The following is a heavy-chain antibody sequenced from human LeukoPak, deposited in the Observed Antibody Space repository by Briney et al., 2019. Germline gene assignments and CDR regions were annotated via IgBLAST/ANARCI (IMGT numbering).Heavy chain of an antibody. Sequence: GGSLRLSCAASGFTFSSYGMHWVRQAPGKGLEWVAVIWYDGSNKYYADSVKGRFTISRDNSKNTLYLQMNSLRAEDTAVCYCARGAEFMAGCDYWGQGTLVTVSS. CDR3: ARGAEFMAGCDY. CDR1: GFTFSSYG. V-gene: IGHV3-33*01. D-gene: IGHD3-10*01. J-gene: IGHJ4*02. CDR2: IWYDGSNK.